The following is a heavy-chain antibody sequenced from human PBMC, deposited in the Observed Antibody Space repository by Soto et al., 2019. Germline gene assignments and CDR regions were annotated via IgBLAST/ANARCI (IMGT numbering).Heavy chain of an antibody. CDR1: GYTFTSYG. D-gene: IGHD5-18*01. CDR3: ARYRWDKAMVMPYYFDY. V-gene: IGHV1-18*04. CDR2: ISAYNGNT. Sequence: ASVKVSCKASGYTFTSYGISWVRQAPGQGLEWMGWISAYNGNTNYAQKLQGRVTMTTDTSTSTAYMELRSLRSDDTAVYYCARYRWDKAMVMPYYFDYWGQGTLVTVSS. J-gene: IGHJ4*02.